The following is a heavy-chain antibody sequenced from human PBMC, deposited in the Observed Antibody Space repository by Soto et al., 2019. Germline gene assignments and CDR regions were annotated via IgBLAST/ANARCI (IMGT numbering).Heavy chain of an antibody. CDR1: GFTFSGSA. CDR3: TRPPSSSELGDY. CDR2: IRSKANSYAT. D-gene: IGHD6-6*01. Sequence: EVQLVESGGGLVQPGGSLKLSCAASGFTFSGSAMHWVRQASGKGLEWVGRIRSKANSYATAYAASVKGRFTISRDDSKNTAYLQMNSLKTEDTAVYYCTRPPSSSELGDYWGQGTLVTVSS. V-gene: IGHV3-73*02. J-gene: IGHJ4*02.